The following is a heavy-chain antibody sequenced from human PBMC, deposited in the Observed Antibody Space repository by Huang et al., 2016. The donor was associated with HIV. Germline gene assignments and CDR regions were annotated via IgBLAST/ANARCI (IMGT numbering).Heavy chain of an antibody. CDR3: ARDPYYSNRWKRNDASFL. Sequence: QVQLVQSGGEVMQPGASVRVSCKASGYDFGSYGMSWVRQAPGQGLEWRGWIVSDNRDTSAAQKCQGRVTMTTDTSTTTTYMELRSLRSDDTAMYYCARDPYYSNRWKRNDASFLWGQGTMITVSS. CDR1: GYDFGSYG. D-gene: IGHD4-4*01. CDR2: IVSDNRDT. J-gene: IGHJ3*01. V-gene: IGHV1-18*01.